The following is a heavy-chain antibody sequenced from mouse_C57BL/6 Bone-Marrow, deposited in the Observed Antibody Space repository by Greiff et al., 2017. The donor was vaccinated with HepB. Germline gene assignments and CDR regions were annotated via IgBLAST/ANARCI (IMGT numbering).Heavy chain of an antibody. D-gene: IGHD2-3*01. CDR3: ARSRWSLYYFDY. CDR2: INPSNGGT. J-gene: IGHJ2*01. V-gene: IGHV1-53*01. Sequence: VQLQQPGTELVKPGASVKLSCKASGYTFTSYWMHWVKQRPGQGLEWIGNINPSNGGTNYNEKFKSKATLTVDKSSSSAYMQLSSLTSEDSAVYYCARSRWSLYYFDYWGQGTTLTVSS. CDR1: GYTFTSYW.